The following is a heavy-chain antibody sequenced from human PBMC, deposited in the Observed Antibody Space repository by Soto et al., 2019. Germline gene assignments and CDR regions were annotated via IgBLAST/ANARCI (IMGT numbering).Heavy chain of an antibody. CDR1: GGSIRSGDYY. Sequence: QVQLQESGPGLVKPSQTLSLTCTVSGGSIRSGDYYWSWIRQPPGKGLAWIGSIYYSGSTYSNPSLKSRVTISVDTSKNQFSLKLNSVTAADTAVYYCASRHSSPDFDYWGHGTLVTVSS. CDR3: ASRHSSPDFDY. V-gene: IGHV4-30-4*01. CDR2: IYYSGST. J-gene: IGHJ4*01. D-gene: IGHD6-13*01.